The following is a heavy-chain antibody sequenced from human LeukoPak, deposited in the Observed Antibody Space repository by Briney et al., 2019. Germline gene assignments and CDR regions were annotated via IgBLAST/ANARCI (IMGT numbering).Heavy chain of an antibody. V-gene: IGHV4-34*01. CDR2: INHSGST. Sequence: SETLSLTCTVSGGSISSYYWSWIRQPPGKGLEWIGEINHSGSTNYNPSLKSRVTISVDTSKNQFSLKLSSVTAADTAVYYCARGRVKGNYLRMDVWGKGTTVTVSS. D-gene: IGHD1-7*01. J-gene: IGHJ6*03. CDR1: GGSISSYY. CDR3: ARGRVKGNYLRMDV.